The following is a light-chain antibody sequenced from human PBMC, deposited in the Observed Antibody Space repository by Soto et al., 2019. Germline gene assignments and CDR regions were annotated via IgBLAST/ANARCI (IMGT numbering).Light chain of an antibody. V-gene: IGKV2-28*01. J-gene: IGKJ1*01. CDR3: MQNLKTWT. Sequence: DIVMTQSPLSLPVTPGEPASISCRSSQSLLYSNGYNYLEWYLQKPGQSPQLLIYLGSNRASGVPDRISGSGSGTDFTLKISRVDAEDVGVYYCMQNLKTWTFGQGTKVEIK. CDR1: QSLLYSNGYNY. CDR2: LGS.